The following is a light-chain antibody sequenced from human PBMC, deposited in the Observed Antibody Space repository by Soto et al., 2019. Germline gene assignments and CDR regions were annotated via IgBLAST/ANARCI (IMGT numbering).Light chain of an antibody. CDR1: QSISSW. J-gene: IGKJ1*01. CDR2: KAS. CDR3: QHYNSYSCT. V-gene: IGKV1-5*03. Sequence: DIQMTQSPSTLSASVGDRVTITCRASQSISSWLSWYQQKPGKAPKFLIYKASRLESGVPSRFSGSGSGLAFTLTISSLQPDDFATFYCQHYNSYSCTFGQGTKVEIK.